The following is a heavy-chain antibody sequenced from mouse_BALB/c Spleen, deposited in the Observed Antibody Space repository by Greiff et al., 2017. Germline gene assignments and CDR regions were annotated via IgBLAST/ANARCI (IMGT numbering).Heavy chain of an antibody. Sequence: VQLQQSGTVLARPGASVKMSCKASGYTFTSYWMHWVKQRPGQGLEWIGAIYPGNSDTSYNQKFKGKAKLTAVTSTSTAYMELSSLTNEDSAVYYCTRDPHYYGSSYDDWGQGTTLTVSS. CDR1: GYTFTSYW. D-gene: IGHD1-1*01. V-gene: IGHV1-5*01. CDR2: IYPGNSDT. CDR3: TRDPHYYGSSYDD. J-gene: IGHJ2*01.